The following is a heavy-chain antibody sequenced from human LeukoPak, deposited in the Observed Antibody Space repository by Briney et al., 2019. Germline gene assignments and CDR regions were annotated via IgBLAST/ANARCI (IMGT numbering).Heavy chain of an antibody. D-gene: IGHD2-2*02. CDR2: INHSGST. V-gene: IGHV4-34*01. Sequence: PSETLSLTCAVYGGSFSGYYWSWIRQPPGKGLEWIGEINHSGSTNYNPSLKSRVTISVDTSKNQFSLKLSSVTAADTAVYYCARESRGAYPYHMDIWGKGTTVTISS. J-gene: IGHJ6*03. CDR3: ARESRGAYPYHMDI. CDR1: GGSFSGYY.